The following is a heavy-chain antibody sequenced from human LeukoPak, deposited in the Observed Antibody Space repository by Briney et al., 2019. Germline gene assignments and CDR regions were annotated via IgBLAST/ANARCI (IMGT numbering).Heavy chain of an antibody. Sequence: GGSLRLSCAASGFTFSSYGMHWVRQAPGKGLEWVAVIWYDGSNKYYADSVKGRFTFSRDNSKNTLYLQMNSLRDEDTAVYYCSSESRYWGQGTLVIVSS. CDR2: IWYDGSNK. V-gene: IGHV3-33*03. J-gene: IGHJ4*02. D-gene: IGHD3-22*01. CDR3: SSESRY. CDR1: GFTFSSYG.